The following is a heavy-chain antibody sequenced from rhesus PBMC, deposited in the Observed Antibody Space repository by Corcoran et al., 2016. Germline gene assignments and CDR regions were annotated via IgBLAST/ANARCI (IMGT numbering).Heavy chain of an antibody. CDR3: ARLPTRRFDV. J-gene: IGHJ5-1*01. CDR1: GFSIHTAETV. Sequence: QVTLKESGPALVKPTQTLTLTCTFSGFSIHTAETVLGWIRQSPGKALEWLASIFWSDSKYYSTSLKSRLTISNDTSKNLVILTMTNMDPVDTATYYCARLPTRRFDVWGPGVLVTVSS. V-gene: IGHV2-95*01. D-gene: IGHD3S6*01. CDR2: IFWSDSK.